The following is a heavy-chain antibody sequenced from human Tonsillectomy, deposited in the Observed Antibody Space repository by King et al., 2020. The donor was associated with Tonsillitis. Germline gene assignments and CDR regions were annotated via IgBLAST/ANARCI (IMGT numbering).Heavy chain of an antibody. V-gene: IGHV5-51*03. CDR1: GYSFTSYW. J-gene: IGHJ3*02. CDR2: IYPGDSDT. D-gene: IGHD1-7*01. CDR3: AGLNWNYGPAAFDI. Sequence: QLVQSGAEVKKPGESLKISCKGSGYSFTSYWIGWVRQMPGKGLEWMGIIYPGDSDTRNSPSLQGQVTISVDQSISTAYLQWGSLKASDPAMYYCAGLNWNYGPAAFDIWGQGTMVTVSS.